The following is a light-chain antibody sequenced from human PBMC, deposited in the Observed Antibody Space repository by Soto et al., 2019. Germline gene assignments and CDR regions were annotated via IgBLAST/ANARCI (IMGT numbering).Light chain of an antibody. CDR2: GAS. J-gene: IGKJ3*01. Sequence: EIVLTQSPGTLSLSPGEGATLSCRASQSVSSSYLAWYQQKPGQTPRLLIYGASSRATGIPDRFSGSGSGTDFTLNISRLETEDFAVYYWDQYGWWFTLGPGTKVYIK. V-gene: IGKV3-20*01. CDR3: DQYGWWFT. CDR1: QSVSSSY.